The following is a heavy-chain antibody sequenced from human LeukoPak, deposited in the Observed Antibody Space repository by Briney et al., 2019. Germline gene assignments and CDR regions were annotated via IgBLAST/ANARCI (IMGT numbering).Heavy chain of an antibody. CDR1: GYSFTSYW. Sequence: GESLKISCKGSGYSFTSYWIGWVRQLPGKGLEWMGIIYPGDSDTRYSPSFQGQVTISADKSISTAYLQWSSLKASDTAMYYCARHNVAVAGLYYYYYMDVWGKGTTVTVSS. V-gene: IGHV5-51*01. CDR2: IYPGDSDT. D-gene: IGHD6-19*01. J-gene: IGHJ6*03. CDR3: ARHNVAVAGLYYYYYMDV.